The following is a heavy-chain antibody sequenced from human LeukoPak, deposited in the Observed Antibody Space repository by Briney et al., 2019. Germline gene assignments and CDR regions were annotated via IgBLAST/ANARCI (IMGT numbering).Heavy chain of an antibody. CDR2: IYATGST. V-gene: IGHV4-4*07. CDR3: AREGDCSGGSCYSGPFDY. D-gene: IGHD2-15*01. J-gene: IGHJ4*02. CDR1: GGSISSYD. Sequence: SETLSLTCTVSGGSISSYDWSWIWHPAGKGLEWIGQIYATGSTNYNPSLKSRVTMSVDTSKNQLSLELTSVTAADTAVYYCAREGDCSGGSCYSGPFDYWGQGTLVTVSS.